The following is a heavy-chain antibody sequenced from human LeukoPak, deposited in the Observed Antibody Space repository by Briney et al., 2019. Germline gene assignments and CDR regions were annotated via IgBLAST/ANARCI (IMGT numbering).Heavy chain of an antibody. D-gene: IGHD5-18*01. J-gene: IGHJ5*02. CDR1: GYTFTSYY. CDR2: INPSGGST. V-gene: IGHV1-46*01. CDR3: ATFVDTAMVETGWFDP. Sequence: ASVKVSCKASGYTFTSYYMHWVRQAPGQGLEWMGLINPSGGSTSYAQKFQGRVTMTRDTSTSTVYMELSSLRSEDTAVYYCATFVDTAMVETGWFDPWGQGTLVTVSS.